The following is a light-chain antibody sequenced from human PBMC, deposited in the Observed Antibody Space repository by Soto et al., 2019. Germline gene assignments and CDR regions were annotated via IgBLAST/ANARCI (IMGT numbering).Light chain of an antibody. CDR3: YSYAGSYTWV. V-gene: IGLV2-11*01. J-gene: IGLJ3*02. Sequence: QSVLTQPRSVSGSPGQSVTISCTGSSSDVGAYNFVSCYQQHPGKAPKLIIYDVSKRPSGVPDRSSASKSGNTASLTISGLQAEDDSDYYCYSYAGSYTWVFGGGTKLTVL. CDR1: SSDVGAYNF. CDR2: DVS.